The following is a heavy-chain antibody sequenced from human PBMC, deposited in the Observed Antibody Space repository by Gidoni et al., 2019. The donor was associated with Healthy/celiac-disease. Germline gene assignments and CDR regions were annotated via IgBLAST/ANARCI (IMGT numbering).Heavy chain of an antibody. CDR1: GYRFTSYW. D-gene: IGHD6-13*01. CDR3: ARRPRTRIAAAGNDY. V-gene: IGHV5-51*01. J-gene: IGHJ4*02. CDR2: IYPGDSDT. Sequence: EVQLVQSGAEVKKPGESLKISCTGSGYRFTSYWIGWVRQMPGKGLEWMGIIYPGDSDTRYSPSFQGQVTISADKSISTAYLQWSSLKASDTAMYYCARRPRTRIAAAGNDYWGQGTLVTVSS.